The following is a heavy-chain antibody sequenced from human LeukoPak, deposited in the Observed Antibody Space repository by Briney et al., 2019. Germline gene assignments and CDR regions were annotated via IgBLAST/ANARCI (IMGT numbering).Heavy chain of an antibody. Sequence: SETLSLTCAVSGGSISSSSYYWGWIRQPPGKGLEWIGSIYYSGSTYYNPSLKSRVTISVDTSKNQFSLRLSSVTAADTAVYYCARPYLRGTVVNNWFDPWGQGTLVTVSS. CDR1: GGSISSSSYY. D-gene: IGHD4-23*01. CDR2: IYYSGST. V-gene: IGHV4-39*01. CDR3: ARPYLRGTVVNNWFDP. J-gene: IGHJ5*02.